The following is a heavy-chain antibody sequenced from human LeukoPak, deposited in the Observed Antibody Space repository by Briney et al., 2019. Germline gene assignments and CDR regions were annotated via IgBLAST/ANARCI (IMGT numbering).Heavy chain of an antibody. V-gene: IGHV5-51*01. CDR3: ARSGLSSGILYYFDY. CDR2: IYPGNSDT. CDR1: GYSFTSYW. J-gene: IGHJ4*02. D-gene: IGHD3-22*01. Sequence: GESLKISCKGSGYSFTSYWIGWVRQMPGKGLEWMGIIYPGNSDTRYSPSFQGQVTISADKSISTAYLQWSSLKASDTAMYYCARSGLSSGILYYFDYWGQGTLVTVSS.